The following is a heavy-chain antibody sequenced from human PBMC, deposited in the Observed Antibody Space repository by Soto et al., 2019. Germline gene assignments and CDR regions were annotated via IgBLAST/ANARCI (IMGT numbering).Heavy chain of an antibody. D-gene: IGHD3-3*01. J-gene: IGHJ4*02. CDR2: IYPSDSDT. V-gene: IGHV5-51*01. CDR1: GYNFAGYW. CDR3: ARGGVSTRTFDY. Sequence: LKISCKGSGYNFAGYWIAWVRQMPGKGLELMGIIYPSDSDTRYRPSFQGQATISADKSISSAYLQWSSLRASDTAMYYCARGGVSTRTFDYWGQGTPVTVSS.